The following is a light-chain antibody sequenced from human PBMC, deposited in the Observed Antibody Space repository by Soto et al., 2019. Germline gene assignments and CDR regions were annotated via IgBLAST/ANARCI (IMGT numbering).Light chain of an antibody. J-gene: IGLJ1*01. Sequence: QSVLTQPASVSGSPGQSITISCSGTSSDVGSYDHVAWYQQFPGKTPKLMIYAVSNRPSGVSNLFSGSKPGNTASLTISGLQAEDEADYYCISYTGSSTSYVFGTGTKVTVL. CDR3: ISYTGSSTSYV. CDR1: SSDVGSYDH. V-gene: IGLV2-14*01. CDR2: AVS.